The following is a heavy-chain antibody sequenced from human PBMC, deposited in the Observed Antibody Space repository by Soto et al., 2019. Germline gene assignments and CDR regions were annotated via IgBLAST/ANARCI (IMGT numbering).Heavy chain of an antibody. CDR3: ERGWGLRVLATDS. V-gene: IGHV1-69*06. J-gene: IGHJ5*01. Sequence: QVQLVQSGAEVKKPGSSVRVSCKASGGTFTHSLFSWVRQAPGQGLEYMGNIIPTFDSPKYAQKFQGRITLSEDNPTVRVYMHLRSFPPHNTPLYFWERGWGLRVLATDSWNEATL. CDR1: GGTFTHSL. D-gene: IGHD2-21*01. CDR2: IIPTFDSP.